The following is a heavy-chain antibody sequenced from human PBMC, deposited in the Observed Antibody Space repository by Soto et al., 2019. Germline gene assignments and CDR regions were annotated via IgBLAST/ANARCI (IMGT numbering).Heavy chain of an antibody. CDR2: ISGTGAGT. Sequence: GGSLRLSCAASRFTSGYHAMNWVRQAPGKGLEWVSTISGTGAGTYYADSVKGRFTISRDNSKNTLFLQMNSLRAEDTAVYFCAKYLVVAVTAGQRYFDYWGQGTQVTVSS. J-gene: IGHJ4*02. CDR1: RFTSGYHA. V-gene: IGHV3-23*01. D-gene: IGHD2-15*01. CDR3: AKYLVVAVTAGQRYFDY.